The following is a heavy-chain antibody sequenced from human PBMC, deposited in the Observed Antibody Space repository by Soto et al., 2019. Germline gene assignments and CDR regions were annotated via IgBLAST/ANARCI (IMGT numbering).Heavy chain of an antibody. CDR3: ARGGSYVGFDS. V-gene: IGHV4-61*01. CDR1: GGSLNSSSHY. CDR2: IHYFGST. J-gene: IGHJ4*02. D-gene: IGHD1-26*01. Sequence: QVQLQESGPGLVKPSETLSLTCTVSGGSLNSSSHYWSWIRQPPGKGLEWIGYIHYFGSTKYNPSLERRVVISVDTSKNQFSLKVPSVTAADTASYFCARGGSYVGFDSWGQGARVTVSS.